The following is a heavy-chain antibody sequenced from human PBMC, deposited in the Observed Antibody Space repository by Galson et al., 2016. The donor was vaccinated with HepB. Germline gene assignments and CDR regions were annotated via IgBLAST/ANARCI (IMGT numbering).Heavy chain of an antibody. CDR2: ISHDGSDK. CDR3: AKDLGARYDFWSGSRGYYNYYGMDG. J-gene: IGHJ6*02. D-gene: IGHD3-3*01. CDR1: GFSFSSHG. V-gene: IGHV3-30*18. Sequence: SLRLSCAASGFSFSSHGMHWVRQAPGKGLEWVALISHDGSDKFYAVSVKGRFTISRDNSKNTLYLQMNSLRAEDTAVCYCAKDLGARYDFWSGSRGYYNYYGMDGWGQGTTVTFSS.